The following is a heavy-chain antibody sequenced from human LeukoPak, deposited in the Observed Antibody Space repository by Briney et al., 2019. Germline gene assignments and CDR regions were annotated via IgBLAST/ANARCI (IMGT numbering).Heavy chain of an antibody. CDR1: GFTFSSYG. J-gene: IGHJ3*02. CDR2: ISGGGDIT. V-gene: IGHV3-23*01. Sequence: GGTLRLSCAASGFTFSSYGMSWVRQAPGKGLEWLSAISGGGDITYYADSVKGRFTISRDNSKNSLYLQMNSLRAEDTAVYYCAKTSPGSRRGDAFDIWGQGTMVTVSS. CDR3: AKTSPGSRRGDAFDI. D-gene: IGHD6-13*01.